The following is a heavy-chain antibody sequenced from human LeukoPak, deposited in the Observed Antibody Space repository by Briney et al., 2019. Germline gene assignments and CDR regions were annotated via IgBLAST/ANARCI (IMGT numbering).Heavy chain of an antibody. CDR1: GFTFAIHA. Sequence: PGGSLRLSCAASGFTFAIHAMTWVRQAPGKGLEWVSVIYSGGSTFYADSVKGRFTISRDNSKNTLYLQMNSLRAEDTAVYYCASDSYSPEYFQHWGQGTLVTVSS. V-gene: IGHV3-66*01. CDR2: IYSGGST. J-gene: IGHJ1*01. D-gene: IGHD2-15*01. CDR3: ASDSYSPEYFQH.